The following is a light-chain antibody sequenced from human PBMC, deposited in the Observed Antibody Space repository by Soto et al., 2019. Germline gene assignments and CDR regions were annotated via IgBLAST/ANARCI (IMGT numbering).Light chain of an antibody. CDR3: QQSYRMPIT. J-gene: IGKJ5*01. Sequence: DIQMTQSPSSLSASVGDRVTITCRASQSISRYVNWYQQKSGKAPKVLIYGVSNLQSGVPSRFSGSGSETDFTLTISSLQPEDFATYYCQQSYRMPITFGQGTRLEI. CDR1: QSISRY. CDR2: GVS. V-gene: IGKV1-39*01.